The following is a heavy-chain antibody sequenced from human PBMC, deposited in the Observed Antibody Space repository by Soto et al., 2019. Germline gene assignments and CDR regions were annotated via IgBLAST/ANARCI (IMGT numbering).Heavy chain of an antibody. J-gene: IGHJ6*02. Sequence: GSLRLSCTASGFTFSTCAIHWVRQAPGKGLEWVAVISYDGSHKYYADAVEGRFTISRDNSKNTLYLQMTGLRAEDTAVYYCARVLRKRGESSVRYMDVWGQGTTVTVSS. CDR3: ARVLRKRGESSVRYMDV. CDR2: ISYDGSHK. CDR1: GFTFSTCA. V-gene: IGHV3-30-3*01. D-gene: IGHD7-27*01.